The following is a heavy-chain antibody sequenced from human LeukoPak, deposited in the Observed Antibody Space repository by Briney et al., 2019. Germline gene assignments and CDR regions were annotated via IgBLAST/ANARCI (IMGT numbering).Heavy chain of an antibody. CDR3: ARDDWGYYYYYGMDV. D-gene: IGHD3-16*01. CDR2: ISSSNRTI. CDR1: GFTFSSYR. J-gene: IGHJ6*02. Sequence: GWSLTLSCAACGFTFSSYRMNWLRQAPAKGLDGVSYISSSNRTIYYAHSLQGRFTISRDNAKNSLYLQMNSLRAEDTAVYYCARDDWGYYYYYGMDVWGQGTTVTVSS. V-gene: IGHV3-48*01.